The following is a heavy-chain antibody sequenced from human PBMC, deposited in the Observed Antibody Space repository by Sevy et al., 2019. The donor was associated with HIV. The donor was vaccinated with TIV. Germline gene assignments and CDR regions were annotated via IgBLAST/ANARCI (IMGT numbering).Heavy chain of an antibody. J-gene: IGHJ4*01. V-gene: IGHV3-30-3*01. CDR3: ARDGGYSIKWYPLY. D-gene: IGHD6-13*01. CDR2: ISYEGTET. CDR1: GFAFSSHV. Sequence: GGSLRLSCAASGFAFSSHVMHWVRQAPGKGLEWVAVISYEGTETFYAASVEGRFTISRDNSKSMLSLQINSLRPEDTAVYYCARDGGYSIKWYPLYWGHGTLVTVSS.